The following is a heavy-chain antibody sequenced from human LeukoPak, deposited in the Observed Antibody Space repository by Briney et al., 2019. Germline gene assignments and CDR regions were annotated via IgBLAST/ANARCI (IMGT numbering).Heavy chain of an antibody. V-gene: IGHV4-34*01. Sequence: SETLSLTCAVYGGSFSGYYWSWIRQPPGKGLEWIGEINHSGSTNYNPSLKSRVTISVDKSKNQFSLKLSSVTAADRAVYYCARDLDSSGYHAYDYWGQGTLVTVSS. D-gene: IGHD3-22*01. CDR2: INHSGST. CDR1: GGSFSGYY. CDR3: ARDLDSSGYHAYDY. J-gene: IGHJ4*02.